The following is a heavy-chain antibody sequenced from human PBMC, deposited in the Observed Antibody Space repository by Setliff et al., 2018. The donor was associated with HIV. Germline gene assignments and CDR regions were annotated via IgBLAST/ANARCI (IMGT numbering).Heavy chain of an antibody. CDR3: ARVKPHLRRSGSYWIVDY. CDR1: GFTFSNYW. Sequence: GGSLRLSCAASGFTFSNYWMSWVRQAPGKGLEWVANIKQDGSEKNYVDSVKGRFTISRDNAKNSLYLQMNSLRAEDTAVYYCARVKPHLRRSGSYWIVDYWGQGTLVTVSS. CDR2: IKQDGSEK. J-gene: IGHJ4*02. V-gene: IGHV3-7*01. D-gene: IGHD1-26*01.